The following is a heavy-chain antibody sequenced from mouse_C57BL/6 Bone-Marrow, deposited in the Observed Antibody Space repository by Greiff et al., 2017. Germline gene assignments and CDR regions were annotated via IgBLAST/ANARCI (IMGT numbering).Heavy chain of an antibody. Sequence: QVQLQQSGPELVKPGASVKISCKASGYAFSSSWMNWVKQRPGKGLEWIGRIYPGDGDTNYNGKFKGKATLTAVTSASTAYMELSSLTNEDSAVYYCTRWDGNYVDYWGQGTTLTVSS. V-gene: IGHV1-82*01. D-gene: IGHD2-1*01. J-gene: IGHJ2*01. CDR1: GYAFSSSW. CDR3: TRWDGNYVDY. CDR2: IYPGDGDT.